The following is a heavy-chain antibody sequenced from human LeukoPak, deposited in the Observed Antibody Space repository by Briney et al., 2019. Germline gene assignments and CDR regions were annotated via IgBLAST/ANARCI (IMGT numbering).Heavy chain of an antibody. CDR1: GFTFSSYA. D-gene: IGHD1-26*01. V-gene: IGHV3-30-3*01. CDR3: ARGGSYLDY. J-gene: IGHJ4*02. CDR2: ISYDGSNK. Sequence: GGSLRPSCAASGFTFSSYAMHWVRQAPGKGLEWVAVISYDGSNKYYADSVKGRFTISRDNSKNTLYPQMNSLRAEDTAVYYCARGGSYLDYWGQGTLVTVSS.